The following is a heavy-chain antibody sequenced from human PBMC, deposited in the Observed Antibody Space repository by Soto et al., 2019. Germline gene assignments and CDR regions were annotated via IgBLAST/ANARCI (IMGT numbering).Heavy chain of an antibody. CDR2: LSGSAGST. Sequence: GGSLSLSCAASGFTFSTYAMSWVRQAPGKGLEWVSTLSGSAGSTYYADSVKGRFTISRDNSKNTLYLQMNSLRTEDTAVYFCAKGAFDSSGSDNFDYWGQGTLVTVSS. CDR1: GFTFSTYA. V-gene: IGHV3-23*01. J-gene: IGHJ4*02. D-gene: IGHD3-22*01. CDR3: AKGAFDSSGSDNFDY.